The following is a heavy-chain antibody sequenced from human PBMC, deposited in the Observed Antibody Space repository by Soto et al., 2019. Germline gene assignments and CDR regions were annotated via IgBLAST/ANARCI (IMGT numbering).Heavy chain of an antibody. Sequence: GASVKVSCKASGYTFTSYGISWVRQAPGQGLEWLGIINPNGGSTSYAQKFQGRVTMTRDTSTTTVYMELSSLRSEDTAVYYCARAYSSSYYYFDYWGQGTLVTVSS. V-gene: IGHV1-46*03. CDR1: GYTFTSYG. D-gene: IGHD6-13*01. J-gene: IGHJ4*02. CDR2: INPNGGST. CDR3: ARAYSSSYYYFDY.